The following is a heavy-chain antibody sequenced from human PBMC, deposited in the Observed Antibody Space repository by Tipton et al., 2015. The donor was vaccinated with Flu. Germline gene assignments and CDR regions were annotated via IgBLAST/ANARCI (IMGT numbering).Heavy chain of an antibody. V-gene: IGHV3-66*01. CDR3: AREGGRFTISPAV. CDR1: GFTVSSNY. Sequence: SLRLSCAASGFTVSSNYMSWVRQAPGKGLEWASVIYSGGSTYYADSVKGRFTISRDNSKNTLYLQMNSLRAEDTAVYYCAREGGRFTISPAVWGKGTTVTVSS. J-gene: IGHJ6*04. CDR2: IYSGGST. D-gene: IGHD3-3*01.